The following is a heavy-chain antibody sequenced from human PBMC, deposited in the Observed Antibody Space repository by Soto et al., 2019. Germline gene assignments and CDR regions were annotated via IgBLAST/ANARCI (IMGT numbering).Heavy chain of an antibody. D-gene: IGHD6-13*01. CDR2: IDPGDSYT. J-gene: IGHJ4*01. Sequence: PGETLKISCQGSGFSFTSSWINWVRQMPGKGLEWMGNIDPGDSYTRYSPSFQGHVTISVDKSIITAYLQWSNLKASDTAMYYCAWSATGTAPHYFDYWGQGTLVTVSS. CDR1: GFSFTSSW. V-gene: IGHV5-10-1*01. CDR3: AWSATGTAPHYFDY.